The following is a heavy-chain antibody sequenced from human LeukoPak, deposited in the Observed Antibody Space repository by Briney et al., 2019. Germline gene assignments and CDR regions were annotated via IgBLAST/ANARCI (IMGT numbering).Heavy chain of an antibody. D-gene: IGHD3-16*01. J-gene: IGHJ3*02. V-gene: IGHV4-59*01. CDR1: GGSISSYY. CDR3: ARPRNQDDWGGDAFGI. Sequence: SETLSLTCTVSGGSISSYYWSWIRQPPGKGLEWIGYIYYSGSTNYNPSLKSRVTISVDTSKNQFSLKLSSVTAADTAVYYCARPRNQDDWGGDAFGIWGQGTMVTVSS. CDR2: IYYSGST.